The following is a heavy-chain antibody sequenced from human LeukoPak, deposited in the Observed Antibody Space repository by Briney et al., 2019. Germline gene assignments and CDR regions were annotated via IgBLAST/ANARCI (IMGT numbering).Heavy chain of an antibody. J-gene: IGHJ1*01. CDR1: GFTFGTYW. V-gene: IGHV3-74*01. CDR2: MNSDGSSI. Sequence: GGSLRLSCAGSGFTFGTYWMHWVRQAPGKGLEWVSRMNSDGSSISYADSVKGRFTISRDNAKNTLYLQMTSLRAEDTAVYYCARVGYYDSSGYYAYLQHWGQGTLVTVSS. D-gene: IGHD3-22*01. CDR3: ARVGYYDSSGYYAYLQH.